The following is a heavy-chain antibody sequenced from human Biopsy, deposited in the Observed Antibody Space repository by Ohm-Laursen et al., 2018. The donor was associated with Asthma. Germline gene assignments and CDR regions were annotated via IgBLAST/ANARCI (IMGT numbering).Heavy chain of an antibody. V-gene: IGHV3-11*01. D-gene: IGHD3-22*01. CDR2: ISSSGSTI. J-gene: IGHJ6*02. CDR3: AREGVNYYDSSGYYYNYYYGMDV. CDR1: GFTFSDYY. Sequence: SLRLSCAASGFTFSDYYMSWIRQAPGKGLEWVSYISSSGSTIYYADSVKGRFTISRDNAKNSLYLQMNSLRAEDTAVYYCAREGVNYYDSSGYYYNYYYGMDVWGQGTTVTVSS.